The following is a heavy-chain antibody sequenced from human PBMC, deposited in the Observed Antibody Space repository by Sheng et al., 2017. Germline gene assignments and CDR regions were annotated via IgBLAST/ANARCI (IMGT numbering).Heavy chain of an antibody. J-gene: IGHJ4*02. CDR1: GFTFSSYT. CDR3: ARDPTSGDYVRGVSVDY. V-gene: IGHV3-21*01. CDR2: ISWNSDYI. Sequence: EVQLVESGGGLVKPGGSLRLSCAASGFTFSSYTMNWVRQAPGKGLEWVSSISWNSDYIYYADSVKGRFTISRDNGESSLYLQLNSLRAEDTAVYYCARDPTSGDYVRGVSVDYWGQGALVTVSS. D-gene: IGHD3-16*01.